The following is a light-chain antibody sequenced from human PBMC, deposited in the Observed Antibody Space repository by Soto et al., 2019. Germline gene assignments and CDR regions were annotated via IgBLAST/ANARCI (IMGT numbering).Light chain of an antibody. CDR3: AAWGVSLVV. Sequence: QSVLTQPPSASGTPGQRVTISCSGSSSNIGTNTVIWYQQLPGAAPKLLIYSDNQRPSGVPDRFSGSKSGTSASLAISGLQSEDAADYYCAAWGVSLVVFGGGTKLTVL. CDR2: SDN. CDR1: SSNIGTNT. V-gene: IGLV1-44*01. J-gene: IGLJ2*01.